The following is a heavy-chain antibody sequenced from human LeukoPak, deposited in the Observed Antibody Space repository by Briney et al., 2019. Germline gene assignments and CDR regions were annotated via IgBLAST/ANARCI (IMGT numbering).Heavy chain of an antibody. Sequence: PGGSLRLSCAASGFTFSSYGMHWVRQAPGKGLEWVAVILYDGSNKYYEDSVKGRFTISRDNSKNTLYLQMNSLRAEDTAVYYCARDRDFYYYDSSGPPDYWGQGTLVTVSS. CDR2: ILYDGSNK. CDR1: GFTFSSYG. J-gene: IGHJ4*02. CDR3: ARDRDFYYYDSSGPPDY. D-gene: IGHD3-22*01. V-gene: IGHV3-33*01.